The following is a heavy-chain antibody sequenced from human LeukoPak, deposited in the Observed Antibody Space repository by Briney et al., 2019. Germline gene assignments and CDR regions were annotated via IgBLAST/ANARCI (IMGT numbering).Heavy chain of an antibody. CDR1: GFTFSSYE. CDR3: ARDRPNWGIDY. J-gene: IGHJ4*02. V-gene: IGHV3-48*02. D-gene: IGHD7-27*01. CDR2: INGDSSAI. Sequence: PGGSLRLSCAASGFTFSSYEMNWVRQAPGKGLEWVSYINGDSSAIYYADSVKGRFTMSRDNAKNSVFLQMNSLRDEDTAVYYCARDRPNWGIDYWGQGTLVTVSS.